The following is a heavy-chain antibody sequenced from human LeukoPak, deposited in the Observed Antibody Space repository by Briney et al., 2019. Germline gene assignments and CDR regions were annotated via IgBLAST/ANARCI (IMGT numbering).Heavy chain of an antibody. CDR2: ISGSGGRT. Sequence: GGSLRLSCAASGFTFSSYAMSWVRQAPGKGLECVSFISGSGGRTYYADSVKGRFTISRDNSKSTLYLQMNSLRAEDTAVYYCAREPQLTMVRGGSGYWGQGTLVTVSS. CDR3: AREPQLTMVRGGSGY. CDR1: GFTFSSYA. J-gene: IGHJ4*02. D-gene: IGHD3-10*01. V-gene: IGHV3-23*01.